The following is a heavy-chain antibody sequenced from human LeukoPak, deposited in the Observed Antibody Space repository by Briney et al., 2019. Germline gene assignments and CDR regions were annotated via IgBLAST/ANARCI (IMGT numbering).Heavy chain of an antibody. CDR1: GGSFSGYY. CDR2: INHSGST. D-gene: IGHD4-17*01. CDR3: ARNGASTVTSDY. Sequence: SETLSLTCAVYGGSFSGYYWSWIRQPPGKGLEWIGEINHSGSTNYNPSLKSRVTISVDTSKNQFSLKLSSVTAADTAVYYCARNGASTVTSDYWGQGTPVTVSS. V-gene: IGHV4-34*01. J-gene: IGHJ4*02.